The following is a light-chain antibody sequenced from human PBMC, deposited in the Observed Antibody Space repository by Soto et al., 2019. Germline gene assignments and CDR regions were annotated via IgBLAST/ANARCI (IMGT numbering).Light chain of an antibody. J-gene: IGKJ2*01. Sequence: DIQMTQSPSTLSASVGDRVTITCRASQIMYTWLAWYQQKPGKAPKLLIYDATTLESGVPSRFSGSGSGTEFTLTISSLLPDDFATYYCQHYNGYFGQGTKLEI. CDR2: DAT. CDR3: QHYNGY. CDR1: QIMYTW. V-gene: IGKV1-5*01.